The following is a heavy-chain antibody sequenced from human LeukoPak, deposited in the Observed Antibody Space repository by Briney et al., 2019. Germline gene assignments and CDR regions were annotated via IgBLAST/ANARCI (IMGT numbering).Heavy chain of an antibody. CDR2: MNPNSGNT. CDR1: GYTFTSYD. V-gene: IGHV1-8*01. CDR3: AKDPGREAVYHYYYMDV. D-gene: IGHD1-26*01. Sequence: GASVKVSCKASGYTFTSYDINWVRQATGQGLEWMGWMNPNSGNTGYAQKFQGRVTMTRNTSISTAYMELSSLRSEDTAVYYCAKDPGREAVYHYYYMDVWGKGTTVTVSS. J-gene: IGHJ6*03.